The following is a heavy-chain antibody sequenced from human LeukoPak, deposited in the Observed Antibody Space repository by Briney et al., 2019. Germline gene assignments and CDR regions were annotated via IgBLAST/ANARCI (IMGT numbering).Heavy chain of an antibody. Sequence: ASVKVSCKASGYTFTGYYMHWVRQAPGQGLEWMGWIKPNSGGTNYAQKFQGRVTMTTDTSTSTAYMELRSLRSDDTAVYYCAYGRYSGSYRNSDSWGQGTLVTVSS. V-gene: IGHV1-2*02. CDR2: IKPNSGGT. J-gene: IGHJ4*02. CDR1: GYTFTGYY. CDR3: AYGRYSGSYRNSDS. D-gene: IGHD1-26*01.